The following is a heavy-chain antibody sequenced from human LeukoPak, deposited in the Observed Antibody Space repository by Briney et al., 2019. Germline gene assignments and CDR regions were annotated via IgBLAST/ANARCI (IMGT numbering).Heavy chain of an antibody. CDR1: KFTFSNYW. Sequence: PGGSLRLSWAASKFTFSNYWMHWVRQAPGKGLVWVSRINSDGSTTSYADSVKGRFTISRDNAKNTVFLQMDSLRAEDTAVYYCARETSSSSVGYYYYYLDVWGKGTTVTVSS. D-gene: IGHD6-6*01. V-gene: IGHV3-74*01. CDR2: INSDGSTT. CDR3: ARETSSSSVGYYYYYLDV. J-gene: IGHJ6*03.